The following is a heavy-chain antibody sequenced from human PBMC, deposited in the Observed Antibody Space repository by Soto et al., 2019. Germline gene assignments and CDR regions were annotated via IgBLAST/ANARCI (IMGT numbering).Heavy chain of an antibody. CDR3: ARRVRAGGMDV. J-gene: IGHJ6*02. CDR1: GYSFTSYW. Sequence: GESLKISCKGSGYSFTSYWICCFLQMPVKVLEWMGIIYPGDSDTRYSPSFQGQVTISADKSISTAYLQWSSLKASGTAMYYCARRVRAGGMDVWGQGTTVTVSS. CDR2: IYPGDSDT. V-gene: IGHV5-51*01.